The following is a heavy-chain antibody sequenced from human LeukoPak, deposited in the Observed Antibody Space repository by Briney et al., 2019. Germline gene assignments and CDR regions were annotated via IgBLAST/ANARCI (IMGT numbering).Heavy chain of an antibody. CDR1: VGSITIHY. Sequence: SETLSLTCAVSVGSITIHYWNWIRQTPGMRLEWIGYTSYSRTTIYNSYFKGRATMSIDTSKNQLYLNMASVSATDSAVYYCAKLGHSDGWYLGAFDIWGQGTTVIVSS. J-gene: IGHJ3*02. CDR2: TSYSRTT. V-gene: IGHV4-59*08. CDR3: AKLGHSDGWYLGAFDI. D-gene: IGHD6-19*01.